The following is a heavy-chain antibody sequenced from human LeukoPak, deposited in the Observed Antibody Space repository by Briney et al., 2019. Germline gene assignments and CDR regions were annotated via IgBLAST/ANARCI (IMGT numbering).Heavy chain of an antibody. D-gene: IGHD3-16*01. V-gene: IGHV4-31*02. Sequence: SETLSLTCAVSGASIGSGGDYWSWIRQHPGKGLEWIGLMYYSGSTYYNPSLKTRVTMSLDTSKNQFSLKLSSVTAADTAVYYCARHRQVPGGAGDAFDIWGQGTMVTVSS. CDR3: ARHRQVPGGAGDAFDI. J-gene: IGHJ3*02. CDR2: MYYSGST. CDR1: GASIGSGGDY.